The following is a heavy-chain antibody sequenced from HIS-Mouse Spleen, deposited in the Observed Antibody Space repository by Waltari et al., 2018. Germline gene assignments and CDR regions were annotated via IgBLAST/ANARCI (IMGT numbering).Heavy chain of an antibody. J-gene: IGHJ4*02. Sequence: EVQLVESGGGLVQPGRSLRLSCAASGFTFDDYAMHWVRQAPGKGLEWVSGISWNSGSIGYADSVKGRFTISRDNAKNSLYLQMNSLRAEDTALYYCAKDMIEYSSGWDYWGQGTLVTVSS. D-gene: IGHD6-19*01. CDR1: GFTFDDYA. CDR2: ISWNSGSI. CDR3: AKDMIEYSSGWDY. V-gene: IGHV3-9*01.